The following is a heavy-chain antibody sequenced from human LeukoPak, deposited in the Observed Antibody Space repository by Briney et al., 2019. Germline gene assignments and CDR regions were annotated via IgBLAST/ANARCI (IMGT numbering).Heavy chain of an antibody. J-gene: IGHJ4*02. CDR2: ISHSGSSI. CDR1: GFTFSNYL. Sequence: GGSLRLSCVASGFTFSNYLTNWVRQAPGKGLEWVSGISHSGSSIYYADSVKGRFTISGDNSKNTLYLQMDRLRVEDTAVYYCAMALDYWGQGTLVTVSS. V-gene: IGHV3-23*01. CDR3: AMALDY.